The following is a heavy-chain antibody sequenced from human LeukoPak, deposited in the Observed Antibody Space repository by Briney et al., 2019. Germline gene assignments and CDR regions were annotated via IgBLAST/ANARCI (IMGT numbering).Heavy chain of an antibody. V-gene: IGHV4-59*01. CDR2: IYYSGST. D-gene: IGHD5-18*01. CDR3: ARLYSYATNNWFDP. Sequence: PSETLSLTCTVSGGCISSYYWSWIRQPPGKGLEWIGYIYYSGSTNYNPSLKSGVTISVDTSKNQFSLKLSSVTAADTAVYYCARLYSYATNNWFDPWGQGTLVTVSS. J-gene: IGHJ5*02. CDR1: GGCISSYY.